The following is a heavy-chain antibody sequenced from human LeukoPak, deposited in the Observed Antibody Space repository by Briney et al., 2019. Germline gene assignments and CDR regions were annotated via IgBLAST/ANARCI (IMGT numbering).Heavy chain of an antibody. V-gene: IGHV4-59*01. CDR1: GGSISGDY. CDR3: ARRSIVGPTDVFDI. J-gene: IGHJ3*02. D-gene: IGHD1-26*01. CDR2: ISYSGST. Sequence: PSETLSLTCTVSGGSISGDYWSWIRQPPGKGLEWIGYISYSGSTNYNPSLKSRVTISEDTSKNQFSLKVSSVTAADTAVYYCARRSIVGPTDVFDIWGQGTMVTVSS.